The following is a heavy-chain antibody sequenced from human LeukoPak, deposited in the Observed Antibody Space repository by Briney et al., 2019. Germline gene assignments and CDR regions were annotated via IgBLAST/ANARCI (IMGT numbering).Heavy chain of an antibody. D-gene: IGHD1-26*01. Sequence: SETLALTCAVYGGSFSGYYWSWIRQSPGKGLEWIGEINHSGSANYNPSLKSRVTISVDTSKNQFSLELNSVSAADTAVYYCARVGGGSSVLYFDYWGQGTLVTVSS. CDR3: ARVGGGSSVLYFDY. CDR1: GGSFSGYY. V-gene: IGHV4-34*01. J-gene: IGHJ4*02. CDR2: INHSGSA.